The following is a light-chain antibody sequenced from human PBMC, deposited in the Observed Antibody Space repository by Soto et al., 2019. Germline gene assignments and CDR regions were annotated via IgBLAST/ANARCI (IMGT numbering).Light chain of an antibody. V-gene: IGKV1-39*01. J-gene: IGKJ5*01. CDR2: AAS. CDR1: QSISSY. CDR3: QQSYSTSTT. Sequence: DIQMTQSPSSLSASVGDRVTITCRASQSISSYLNWYQQKPGKAPKLLIYAASSLQSGVPSRFSGSGSGTDFTLTISSLQPEDFATYYCQQSYSTSTTFGLGTRLEIK.